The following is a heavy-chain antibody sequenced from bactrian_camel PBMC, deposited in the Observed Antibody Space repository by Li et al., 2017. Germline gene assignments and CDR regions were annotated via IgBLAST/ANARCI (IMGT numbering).Heavy chain of an antibody. Sequence: VQLVESGGGLVQPGGSLRLSCAASGFTFSSSGMNWVRQAPGKEREGVAAIWNGGGGTYYADSVKGRFTISRDDAQNMLYLQMNNLQPEDTAMYYCARSGPGTTMGTRGRGTQVTVS. J-gene: IGHJ4*01. CDR3: ARSGPGTTMGT. V-gene: IGHV3S31*01. D-gene: IGHD7*01. CDR2: IWNGGGGT. CDR1: GFTFSSSG.